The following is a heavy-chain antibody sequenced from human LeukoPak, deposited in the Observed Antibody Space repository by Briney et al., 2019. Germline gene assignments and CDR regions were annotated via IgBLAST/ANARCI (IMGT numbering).Heavy chain of an antibody. J-gene: IGHJ4*02. D-gene: IGHD3-22*01. CDR3: ARLTDYDSSGPWY. V-gene: IGHV4-39*01. CDR1: GGSISSSSYY. CDR2: IYYSGST. Sequence: SETLSLTCTVSGGSISSSSYYWRWIRQPPGTGLEWIGSIYYSGSTYYNPSLKSRVTISVDMSKNQFSLKLSSVTAADTAVYYCARLTDYDSSGPWYWGQGTMVTVSS.